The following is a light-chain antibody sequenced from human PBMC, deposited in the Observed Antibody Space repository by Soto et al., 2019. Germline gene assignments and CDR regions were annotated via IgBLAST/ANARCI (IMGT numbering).Light chain of an antibody. CDR3: QQYGSSGT. CDR2: GAS. V-gene: IGKV3-20*01. J-gene: IGKJ1*01. Sequence: EIVLTQSPGTLSLSPGERATLSCRASQSVSNNYLAWYQQKPGQAPRLLIYGASNRATGIPDRFSGSGSGTDFTLTISRQEPEEFAVYYCQQYGSSGTFGQGTKVDIK. CDR1: QSVSNNY.